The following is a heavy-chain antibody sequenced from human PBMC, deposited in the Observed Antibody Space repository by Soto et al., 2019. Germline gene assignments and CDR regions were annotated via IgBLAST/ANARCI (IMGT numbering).Heavy chain of an antibody. CDR1: GFTFSNYG. CDR3: AKDPGYSNSWPFDY. CDR2: ISYDASDT. J-gene: IGHJ4*02. V-gene: IGHV3-30*18. Sequence: QVQLVESGGGVVQPGRSLRLSCAASGFTFSNYGMHWVRQAPGKGLERVAVISYDASDTYYADSVKGRFTISRDNSKNTLFLQMNSLRTDDTAVYYCAKDPGYSNSWPFDYWGQGTLVTVSS. D-gene: IGHD6-13*01.